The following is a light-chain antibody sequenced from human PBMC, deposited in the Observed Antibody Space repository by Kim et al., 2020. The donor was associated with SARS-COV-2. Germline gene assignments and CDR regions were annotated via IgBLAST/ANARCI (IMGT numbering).Light chain of an antibody. CDR1: QSVSSSY. Sequence: LCPGERATLSCRASQSVSSSYLAWYQQKPGQAPRLLIYGASSRATGIPDRFSGSGSGTDFTLTISRLEPEDFAVYYCQQYGSSPTFGGGTKVDIK. CDR3: QQYGSSPT. V-gene: IGKV3-20*01. CDR2: GAS. J-gene: IGKJ4*01.